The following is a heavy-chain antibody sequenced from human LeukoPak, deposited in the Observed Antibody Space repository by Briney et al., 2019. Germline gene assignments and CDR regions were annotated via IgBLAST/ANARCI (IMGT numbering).Heavy chain of an antibody. CDR2: IYPGDSNT. V-gene: IGHV5-51*01. CDR1: GYSLTSDW. Sequence: GESLKISCKVSGYSLTSDWIAWARQMPGKGLEWMGIIYPGDSNTRYSPSFQGQVTISVDKSIGTAYLQWSSLKASDTAMYYCARYDTSGWNFYFDYWGQGTLVTVSS. CDR3: ARYDTSGWNFYFDY. D-gene: IGHD6-19*01. J-gene: IGHJ4*02.